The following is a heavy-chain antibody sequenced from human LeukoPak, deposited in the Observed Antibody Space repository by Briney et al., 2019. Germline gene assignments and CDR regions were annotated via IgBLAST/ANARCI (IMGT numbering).Heavy chain of an antibody. Sequence: GASVKVSCKVSGYTFTTYYIHWVRQAPGQGLEWMGIINPSGGTTNYAQKFQGRVTMTRDMSTCTVYMELSSLRSEDTAVYYCARDHQYGDYDGTFDYWGQGTLVTVSS. J-gene: IGHJ4*02. V-gene: IGHV1-46*01. CDR3: ARDHQYGDYDGTFDY. CDR2: INPSGGTT. D-gene: IGHD4-17*01. CDR1: GYTFTTYY.